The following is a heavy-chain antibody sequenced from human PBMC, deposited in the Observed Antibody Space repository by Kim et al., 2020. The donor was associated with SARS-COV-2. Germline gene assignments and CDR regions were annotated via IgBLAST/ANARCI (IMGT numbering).Heavy chain of an antibody. CDR3: ARHGPITMIVVVTDDAFDI. D-gene: IGHD3-22*01. J-gene: IGHJ3*02. V-gene: IGHV4-39*01. Sequence: SETLSLTCTVSGGSISSSSYYWGWIRQPPGKGLEWIGSIYYSGSTYYNPSLKSRVTISVDTSKNQFSLKLSSVTAADTAVYYCARHGPITMIVVVTDDAFDIWGQGTMVTVSS. CDR1: GGSISSSSYY. CDR2: IYYSGST.